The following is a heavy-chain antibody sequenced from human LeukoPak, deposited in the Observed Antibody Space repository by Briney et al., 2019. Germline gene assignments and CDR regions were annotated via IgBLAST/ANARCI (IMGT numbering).Heavy chain of an antibody. CDR3: ARRNYYGSGSYYLDY. D-gene: IGHD3-10*01. CDR2: IYHGGST. J-gene: IGHJ4*02. V-gene: IGHV4-4*02. CDR1: GGSISSSNW. Sequence: SETLSLTCAVSGGSISSSNWWSWVRQPPGKGLEWIGEIYHGGSTNYNPFLKSRVTISVDKSKNQFSLKLSSVTAADTAVYYCARRNYYGSGSYYLDYWGQGTLVTVSS.